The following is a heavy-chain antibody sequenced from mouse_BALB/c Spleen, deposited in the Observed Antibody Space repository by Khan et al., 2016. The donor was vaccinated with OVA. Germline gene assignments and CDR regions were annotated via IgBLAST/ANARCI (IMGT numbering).Heavy chain of an antibody. J-gene: IGHJ3*01. V-gene: IGHV2-5*01. Sequence: QVQLKESGPGLVQPSQSLSITCTVSGFSLTSYGVHWVRQSPGKGLEWLGVIWRGGNTDYNAAFMSRLSITKDNSTSQVFFKMNSLQADDTAIYYGDKGDYRYGKIASWGQGTLVTVSA. CDR2: IWRGGNT. CDR1: GFSLTSYG. CDR3: DKGDYRYGKIAS. D-gene: IGHD2-14*01.